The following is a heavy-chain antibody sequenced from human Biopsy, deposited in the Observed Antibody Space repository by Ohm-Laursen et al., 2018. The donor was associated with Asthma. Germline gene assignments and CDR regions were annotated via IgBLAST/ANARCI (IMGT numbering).Heavy chain of an antibody. J-gene: IGHJ4*02. V-gene: IGHV1-24*01. Sequence: SVKVSCKISGYSLTDLSMHWVRQAPGQGLEWMGGHDHEEGGTVNARRFQGRVAMTEGTSTDTAYMELSSLSSDDTAVYYCASDFPKDYVRYNFQFWGQGTLVTVSS. CDR2: HDHEEGGT. CDR3: ASDFPKDYVRYNFQF. D-gene: IGHD4-17*01. CDR1: GYSLTDLS.